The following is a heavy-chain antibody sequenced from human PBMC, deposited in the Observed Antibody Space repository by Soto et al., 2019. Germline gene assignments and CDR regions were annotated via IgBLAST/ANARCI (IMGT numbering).Heavy chain of an antibody. V-gene: IGHV3-13*01. J-gene: IGHJ4*02. CDR2: IGTAGDT. Sequence: VESGGGLVQPGGSLRLSCAASGFTFSNYDMHWVRQVTGKGLEWVSTIGTAGDTYYPGSVKGRFTISRENAKNSLYLQINSLRAEDTAVYYCARGRLISLYYFVYWGQGTLVTVSS. CDR3: ARGRLISLYYFVY. D-gene: IGHD2-15*01. CDR1: GFTFSNYD.